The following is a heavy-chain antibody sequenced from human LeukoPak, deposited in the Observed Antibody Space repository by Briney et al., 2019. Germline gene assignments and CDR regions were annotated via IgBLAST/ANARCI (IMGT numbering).Heavy chain of an antibody. Sequence: ASVKVSCKASGYTFTDYYMHWVRRAPGQGLEWMGRINPNSGDTNYAQKFQGRVTMTRDTSISTAYMELSRLRSDDTAVYYCARDSSPTRGYYYYGMDVWGQGTTVTVSS. CDR3: ARDSSPTRGYYYYGMDV. V-gene: IGHV1-2*06. D-gene: IGHD2-2*01. CDR2: INPNSGDT. CDR1: GYTFTDYY. J-gene: IGHJ6*02.